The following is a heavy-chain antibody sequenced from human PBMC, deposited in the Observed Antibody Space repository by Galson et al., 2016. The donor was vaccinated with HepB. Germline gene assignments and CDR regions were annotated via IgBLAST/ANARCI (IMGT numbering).Heavy chain of an antibody. D-gene: IGHD6-25*01. V-gene: IGHV3-21*01. Sequence: LRLSCAASGFTFSSYSINWVRQAPGKGLEWVSSFSSSSTFIYYADSVKGRFTISRDNAKNSLYLQMNSLRAEDTAVYYCSRNGSGSYYYAMDVWGQGTTVTVSS. CDR1: GFTFSSYS. CDR2: FSSSSTFI. CDR3: SRNGSGSYYYAMDV. J-gene: IGHJ6*02.